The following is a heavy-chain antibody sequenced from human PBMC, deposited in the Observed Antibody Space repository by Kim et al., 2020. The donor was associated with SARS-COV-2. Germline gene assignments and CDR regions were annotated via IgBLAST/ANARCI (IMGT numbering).Heavy chain of an antibody. CDR3: ARARRMGNYDY. V-gene: IGHV1-3*01. J-gene: IGHJ4*02. CDR2: R. Sequence: RKFSQKYKGRVIFTRDTSATTVYMEVSDLRAEDTAVYYCARARRMGNYDYWGQGTLVTVSS. D-gene: IGHD1-7*01.